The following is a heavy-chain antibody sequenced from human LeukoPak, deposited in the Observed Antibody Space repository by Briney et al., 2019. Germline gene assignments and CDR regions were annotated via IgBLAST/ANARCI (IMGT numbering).Heavy chain of an antibody. CDR3: APHPQWEALSHYYYYMDV. CDR1: GFTFSSYA. Sequence: GGSLRLSCAASGFTFSSYAMSWVRQAPGKGLEWVSAISGSGGNTYYADSVKGRFTISRDNSKNTLYLQMNSLRAEDTAVYYCAPHPQWEALSHYYYYMDVWGKGTTVTASS. V-gene: IGHV3-23*01. CDR2: ISGSGGNT. D-gene: IGHD1-26*01. J-gene: IGHJ6*03.